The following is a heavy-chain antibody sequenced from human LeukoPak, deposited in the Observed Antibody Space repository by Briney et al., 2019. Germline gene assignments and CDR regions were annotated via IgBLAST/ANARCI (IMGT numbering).Heavy chain of an antibody. Sequence: SETLSLTCAVYGGSFSGYYWSWIRQPPGKGLEWIGEINHSGSTYHNPSLKSRVTISVDSSRNQFSLKLSSVTAADTAVYYCARARGTIAVALTDYWGQGTLVTVSS. V-gene: IGHV4-34*01. CDR1: GGSFSGYY. J-gene: IGHJ4*02. D-gene: IGHD6-19*01. CDR2: INHSGST. CDR3: ARARGTIAVALTDY.